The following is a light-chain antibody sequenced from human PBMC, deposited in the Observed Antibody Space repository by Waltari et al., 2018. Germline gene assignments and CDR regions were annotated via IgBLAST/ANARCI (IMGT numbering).Light chain of an antibody. CDR3: QQYSNWPLT. CDR2: GAS. Sequence: DIVLPHSPPTLSLSRGERPTLSCRASQSVSSSVAGYQQKPGQAPRLLIYGASSRATGIPDRFSGSGSGTDFTITISSLEPEDFAVYYCQQYSNWPLTFGGGTKVEIK. V-gene: IGKV3-15*01. CDR1: QSVSSS. J-gene: IGKJ4*01.